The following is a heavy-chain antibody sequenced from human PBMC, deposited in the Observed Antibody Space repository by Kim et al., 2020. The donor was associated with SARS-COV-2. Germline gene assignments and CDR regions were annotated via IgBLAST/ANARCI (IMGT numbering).Heavy chain of an antibody. CDR3: ARDLAARYFDY. Sequence: YSAASVKGRVTISRDNSKNTLYLQMNSLRAEDTAVYYCARDLAARYFDYWGQGTLVTVSS. J-gene: IGHJ4*02. D-gene: IGHD6-6*01. V-gene: IGHV3-30*01.